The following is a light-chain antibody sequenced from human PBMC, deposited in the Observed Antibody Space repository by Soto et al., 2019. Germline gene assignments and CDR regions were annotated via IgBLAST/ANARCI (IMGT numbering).Light chain of an antibody. CDR1: QTVIKY. CDR2: AAS. V-gene: IGKV1-39*01. Sequence: DIQMTQSPSSLSASVEDRVTITCRASQTVIKYLNWYQQKPGRAPNLLIYAASRLQSGVPSRFSASGSGTEFTLTISSLQPQDFATYYCQQSYSTLFTFGPGTKVEIK. CDR3: QQSYSTLFT. J-gene: IGKJ3*01.